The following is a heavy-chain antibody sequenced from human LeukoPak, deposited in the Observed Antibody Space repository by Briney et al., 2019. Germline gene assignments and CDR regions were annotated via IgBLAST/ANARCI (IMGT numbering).Heavy chain of an antibody. D-gene: IGHD3-10*01. CDR1: GFTFSFYW. Sequence: PGGSLRLSCAASGFTFSFYWMNWVRQAPGKGLEWVAVINQHGSEIYYVDSVKGRFTISRDNSKNTVYLQMNSLRAEDTAMYYCATLDYYGSGTYYNAGYWGQGTLVTVSS. V-gene: IGHV3-7*01. CDR3: ATLDYYGSGTYYNAGY. J-gene: IGHJ4*02. CDR2: INQHGSEI.